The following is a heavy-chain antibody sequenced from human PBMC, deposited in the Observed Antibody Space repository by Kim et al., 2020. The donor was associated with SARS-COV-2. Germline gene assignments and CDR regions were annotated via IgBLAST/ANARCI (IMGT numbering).Heavy chain of an antibody. Sequence: YYVASVKGRFTTSRDNAKNSLYLQMNSLRAEDTAVYYCARASLRSSKIDYWGQGTLVTVSS. J-gene: IGHJ4*02. D-gene: IGHD5-12*01. V-gene: IGHV3-7*03. CDR3: ARASLRSSKIDY.